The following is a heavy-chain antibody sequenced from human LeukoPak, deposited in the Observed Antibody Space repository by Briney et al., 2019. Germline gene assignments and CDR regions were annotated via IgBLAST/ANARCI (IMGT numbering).Heavy chain of an antibody. D-gene: IGHD5-24*01. J-gene: IGHJ4*02. CDR2: IYYSGST. Sequence: PSETLSLTCTVSGGSISSYYWSWIRQPPGTGLEWIGYIYYSGSTNYNPSLKSRVTISVDTSKNQFSLKLSSVTAADTAVYYCARVGRRDGYSLALYYFDYWGQGTLVTVSS. V-gene: IGHV4-59*01. CDR1: GGSISSYY. CDR3: ARVGRRDGYSLALYYFDY.